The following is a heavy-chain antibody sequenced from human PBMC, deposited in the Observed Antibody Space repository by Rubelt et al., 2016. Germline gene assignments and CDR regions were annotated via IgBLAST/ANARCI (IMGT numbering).Heavy chain of an antibody. Sequence: QLQLQESGPGLVKPSETLSLTCAVYGGSFSGYYWSWIRQPPGKGLEWIGEINHSGSTNYNPSLKSRVTISVDTAKNQFSLKLSSVTAADTAVYYCARYDSSGGGNDYWGQGTLVTVSS. CDR1: GGSFSGYY. D-gene: IGHD3-22*01. V-gene: IGHV4-34*10. CDR3: ARYDSSGGGNDY. J-gene: IGHJ4*02. CDR2: INHSGST.